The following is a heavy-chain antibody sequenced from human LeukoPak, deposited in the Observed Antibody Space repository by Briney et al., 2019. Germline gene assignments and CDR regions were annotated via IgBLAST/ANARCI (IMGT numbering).Heavy chain of an antibody. CDR3: AKDLGGMIVVVMPDY. J-gene: IGHJ4*02. CDR1: SYTFTTYY. CDR2: ITPTAGTT. V-gene: IGHV1-46*01. D-gene: IGHD3-22*01. Sequence: ASVKVSCKASSYTFTTYYFHWVRQAPGQGLEWMGIITPTAGTTTYAQKFQGRLTMTSDTSTSAIYMELSSLRSEDTAVYYCAKDLGGMIVVVMPDYWGQGTLVTVSS.